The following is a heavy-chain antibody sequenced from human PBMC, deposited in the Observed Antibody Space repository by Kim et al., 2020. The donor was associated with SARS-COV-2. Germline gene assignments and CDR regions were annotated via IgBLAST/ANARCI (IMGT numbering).Heavy chain of an antibody. Sequence: SETLSLTCSVSGASFSDFYWTWLRQPPGEGLQWIGYLAYTGVTSFNSSLRGRVSISRDTSRNQFSLSLASVTVADTGVYFCSRQGFTKTRGAFDVCGQG. V-gene: IGHV4-59*08. CDR3: SRQGFTKTRGAFDV. CDR1: GASFSDFY. D-gene: IGHD3-10*01. CDR2: LAYTGVT. J-gene: IGHJ3*01.